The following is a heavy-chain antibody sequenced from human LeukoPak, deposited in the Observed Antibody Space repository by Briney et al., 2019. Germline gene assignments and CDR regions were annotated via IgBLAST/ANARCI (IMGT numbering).Heavy chain of an antibody. D-gene: IGHD6-13*01. Sequence: SETLSLTCAVYGGSFSGYYWSWIRQPPGKGLEWIGEINHSGSTNYNPPLKSRVTISVDTSKNQFSLKLSSVTAADTAVYYCARYSSRKIFDYWGQGTLVTVSS. CDR3: ARYSSRKIFDY. CDR1: GGSFSGYY. V-gene: IGHV4-34*01. CDR2: INHSGST. J-gene: IGHJ4*02.